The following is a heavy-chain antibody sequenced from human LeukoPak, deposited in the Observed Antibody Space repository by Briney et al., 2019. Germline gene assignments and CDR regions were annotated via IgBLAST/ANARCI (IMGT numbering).Heavy chain of an antibody. CDR1: GFTFSSYW. D-gene: IGHD3-22*01. CDR2: IKEDGSEK. CDR3: ARGRYYYDSSFAFDI. Sequence: GGSLRLSCAASGFTFSSYWMSWLRQAPGKGPEWVANIKEDGSEKYYVDSVKGRFTISRDNAKNSLYLQMNSLRAEDTAVYYRARGRYYYDSSFAFDIWGQGTMVTVSS. J-gene: IGHJ3*02. V-gene: IGHV3-7*01.